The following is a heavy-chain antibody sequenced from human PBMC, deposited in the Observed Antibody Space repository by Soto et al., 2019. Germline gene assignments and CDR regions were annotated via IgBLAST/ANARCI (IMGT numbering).Heavy chain of an antibody. CDR1: GFTFSSCA. CDR2: LSGSGGST. V-gene: IGHV3-23*01. D-gene: IGHD1-7*01. J-gene: IGHJ6*02. Sequence: EVQLLESGGGLVQPGGSLRLSCAASGFTFSSCAMSWVRQAPGKGLEWVSGLSGSGGSTHYAESVKGRFTISRDNSKNTLYLQMNSLRAEDTALYFCAGTRGLQLRSGYFYFGMDVWGHGTRVTVSS. CDR3: AGTRGLQLRSGYFYFGMDV.